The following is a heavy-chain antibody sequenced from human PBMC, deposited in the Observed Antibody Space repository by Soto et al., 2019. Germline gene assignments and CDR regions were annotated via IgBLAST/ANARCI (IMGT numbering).Heavy chain of an antibody. J-gene: IGHJ4*02. V-gene: IGHV3-21*01. CDR2: NNGRGNYI. CDR3: VREDGKVGTNSAFDY. Sequence: GGSLRLSCASSGFTFSTYTMNWVRQAPGKGLEWVSSNNGRGNYIYYAESVKGRFTISRDNAKNSLYLQMDRLRAEDTALYYCVREDGKVGTNSAFDYWGLGALVTVSS. D-gene: IGHD1-26*01. CDR1: GFTFSTYT.